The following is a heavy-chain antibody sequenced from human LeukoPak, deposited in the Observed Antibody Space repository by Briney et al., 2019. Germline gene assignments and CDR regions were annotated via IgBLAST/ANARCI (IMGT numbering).Heavy chain of an antibody. J-gene: IGHJ5*02. D-gene: IGHD3-16*02. CDR1: GFTFSSYG. CDR2: IWYDGSNK. Sequence: GESLRLSCAASGFTFSSYGMHWVRQAPGKGLEWVAVIWYDGSNKYYADSVKGRFTISRDNSKNTLYLQMNSLRAEDTAVYYCARGLDYDYVWGSYRTHFDPWGQGTLVTVSS. V-gene: IGHV3-33*01. CDR3: ARGLDYDYVWGSYRTHFDP.